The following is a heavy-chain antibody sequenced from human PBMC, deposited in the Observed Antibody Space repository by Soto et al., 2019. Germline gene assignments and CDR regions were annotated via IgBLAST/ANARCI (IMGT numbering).Heavy chain of an antibody. CDR3: TTDRGWGLTP. D-gene: IGHD3-10*01. Sequence: EEQLVESGGGLVKPGGSLRLSCAASGFSFSNAWMSWVRQAPGKGLEWVGRIKTKIDGGSIDSAAPVDYAAPVVRGRFTTSRDDSKNTLYLQMNNLSTEDTAVYYCTTDRGWGLTPWGQGTLVTVSS. CDR2: IKTKIDGGSI. CDR1: GFSFSNAW. V-gene: IGHV3-15*01. J-gene: IGHJ5*02.